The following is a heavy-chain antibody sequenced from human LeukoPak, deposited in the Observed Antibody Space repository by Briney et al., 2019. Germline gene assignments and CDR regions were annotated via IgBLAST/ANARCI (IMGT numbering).Heavy chain of an antibody. CDR1: GGSISSGGYY. D-gene: IGHD6-13*01. Sequence: SQTLSLTCTVSGGSISSGGYYWSWIRQPPGKGLEWIGDIFDSGSTNYNPSLKSRVTISVDTSKNQFSLKLSSVTAADTAVYYCARVGTQHLVLPVCWGQGTLVTVSS. CDR3: ARVGTQHLVLPVC. V-gene: IGHV4-61*09. J-gene: IGHJ4*02. CDR2: IFDSGST.